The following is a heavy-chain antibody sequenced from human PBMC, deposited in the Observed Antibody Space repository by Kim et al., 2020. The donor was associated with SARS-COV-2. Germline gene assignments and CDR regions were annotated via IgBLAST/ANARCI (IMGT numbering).Heavy chain of an antibody. CDR1: GGSISSSSYY. CDR3: ARPSKVVTARVSFAFDI. Sequence: SETLSLTCTVSGGSISSSSYYWGWIRQPPGKGLEWIGSIYYSGSTYYNPSLKSRVTISVDTSKNQFSLKLSSVTAADTAVYYCARPSKVVTARVSFAFDIWGQGTMVTVSS. V-gene: IGHV4-39*01. J-gene: IGHJ3*02. D-gene: IGHD2-21*02. CDR2: IYYSGST.